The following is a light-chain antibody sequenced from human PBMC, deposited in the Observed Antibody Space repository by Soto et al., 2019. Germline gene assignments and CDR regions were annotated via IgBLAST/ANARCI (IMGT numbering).Light chain of an antibody. V-gene: IGKV3-15*01. CDR1: QSVSSN. CDR2: GAS. J-gene: IGKJ1*01. Sequence: EIVMTQSPGTLSVSPGERATLSCRASQSVSSNLAWYQQKPGQAPRLLIYGASTRTTGIPARFSGSGSGTEFTLTIRSLQSEDFAVYYCQQYNNWPRTFGQGTKVEIK. CDR3: QQYNNWPRT.